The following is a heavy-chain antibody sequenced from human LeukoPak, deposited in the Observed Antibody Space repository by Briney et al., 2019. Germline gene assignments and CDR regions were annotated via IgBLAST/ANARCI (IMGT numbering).Heavy chain of an antibody. Sequence: GGSLRLSCAASGSTFTTYWMHWVRQAPGKGLVWVSHINSDGSITSYADSVKGRFTISRDNAKNTLYLQMNSLRAEDTAVYYCASLTTSDFDYWGQGTLVTVSS. D-gene: IGHD4-11*01. CDR3: ASLTTSDFDY. CDR2: INSDGSIT. J-gene: IGHJ4*02. V-gene: IGHV3-74*01. CDR1: GSTFTTYW.